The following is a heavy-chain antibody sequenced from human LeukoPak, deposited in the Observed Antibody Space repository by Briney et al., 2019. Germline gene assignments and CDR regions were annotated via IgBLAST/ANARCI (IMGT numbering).Heavy chain of an antibody. CDR1: GYTFSSHY. CDR3: ARDKRILTGYYTFDY. D-gene: IGHD3-9*01. V-gene: IGHV1-69*13. Sequence: SVKVSCKASGYTFSSHYMHWVRQAPGQGLEWMGGIIPIFGTANYAQKFQGRVTITADESTSTAYMELSSLRSEDTAVYYCARDKRILTGYYTFDYWGQGTLVTVSS. J-gene: IGHJ4*02. CDR2: IIPIFGTA.